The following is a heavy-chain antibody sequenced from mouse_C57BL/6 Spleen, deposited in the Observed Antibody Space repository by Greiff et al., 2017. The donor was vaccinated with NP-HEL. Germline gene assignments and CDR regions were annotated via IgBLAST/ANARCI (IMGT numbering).Heavy chain of an antibody. V-gene: IGHV1-80*01. J-gene: IGHJ2*01. D-gene: IGHD2-5*01. CDR1: GYAFSSYW. CDR3: ARKGVYYSKGFDY. CDR2: IYPGDGDT. Sequence: QVQLQQSGAELVKPGASVKISCKASGYAFSSYWMNWVKQRPGKGLEWIGQIYPGDGDTNYNGKFKGKATLTADKSSSTAYMQLSSLTSEDSAVYFCARKGVYYSKGFDYWGQGTTLTVSS.